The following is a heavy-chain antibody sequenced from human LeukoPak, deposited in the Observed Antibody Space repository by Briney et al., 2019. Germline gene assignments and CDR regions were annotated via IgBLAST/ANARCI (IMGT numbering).Heavy chain of an antibody. CDR1: GFTFSSYA. CDR3: AKTVRGVIWSWFDP. CDR2: LSYDGSNK. D-gene: IGHD3-10*01. V-gene: IGHV3-30*04. J-gene: IGHJ5*02. Sequence: GGSLRLSCAASGFTFSSYAMHWVRQAPGKGLEGVAVLSYDGSNKYYVDSVKGRFTISRDNSKNALYLQMNSLRAEDTAVYYCAKTVRGVIWSWFDPWGQGTLVTVSS.